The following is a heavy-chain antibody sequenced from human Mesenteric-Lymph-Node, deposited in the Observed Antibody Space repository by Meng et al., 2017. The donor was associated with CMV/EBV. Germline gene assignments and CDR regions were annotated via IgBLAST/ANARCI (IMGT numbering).Heavy chain of an antibody. CDR3: ARHQRWLKSEGGFNY. CDR2: INHSGST. V-gene: IGHV4-34*01. CDR1: GGSFSGYY. D-gene: IGHD4-23*01. J-gene: IGHJ4*02. Sequence: VRFRQVGPGCVQPSEPRSLTCPVYGGSFSGYYWSWIRQPPGKGLEWIGEINHSGSTNYNPSLKSRVTISVDTSKNQFSLKLSSVTAADTAVYYCARHQRWLKSEGGFNYWGQGTLVTVSS.